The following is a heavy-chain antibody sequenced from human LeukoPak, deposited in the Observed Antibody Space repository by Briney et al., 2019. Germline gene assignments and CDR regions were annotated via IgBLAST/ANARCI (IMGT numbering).Heavy chain of an antibody. CDR1: GFTFSSYE. V-gene: IGHV3-48*03. CDR2: ISSSGGTI. D-gene: IGHD4-11*01. J-gene: IGHJ4*02. CDR3: ARDSRQQLFDY. Sequence: GGSLRLSCAASGFTFSSYEMNWVRQTPGKGLGWLSYISSSGGTIYYADSVKGRFTISRDNAKSSLYLQMNGLRAEDTAVYYCARDSRQQLFDYWGQGTLVTVSS.